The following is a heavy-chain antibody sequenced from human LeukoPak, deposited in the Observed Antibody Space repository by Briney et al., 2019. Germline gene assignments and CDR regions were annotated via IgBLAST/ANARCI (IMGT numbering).Heavy chain of an antibody. CDR2: IYNSGTT. D-gene: IGHD1-26*01. CDR1: VYSITSGYY. J-gene: IGHJ4*02. V-gene: IGHV4-38-2*02. Sequence: PSETLSLTCTVSVYSITSGYYWGWIRQPPGRGLEWIGSIYNSGTTYYNPSLKSRVTISVDTSKNQFSLKLTSVTAADTAVYYCARNRVVGAPNFDYWGQGTLVTVFS. CDR3: ARNRVVGAPNFDY.